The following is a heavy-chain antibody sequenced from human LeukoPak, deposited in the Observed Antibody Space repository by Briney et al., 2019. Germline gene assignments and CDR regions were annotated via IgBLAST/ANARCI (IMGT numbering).Heavy chain of an antibody. CDR1: GYTFTGYY. V-gene: IGHV1-2*02. J-gene: IGHJ4*02. Sequence: VASVKVSCKASGYTFTGYYMHWVRQAPGQGLEWMGWINPNSRGTKNAQKFQGRVTMTRDTSISTAYMELSSLRSDDTAIYYCARASIDGSGRHYFDYWGQGTLVTVSS. CDR2: INPNSRGT. D-gene: IGHD3-10*01. CDR3: ARASIDGSGRHYFDY.